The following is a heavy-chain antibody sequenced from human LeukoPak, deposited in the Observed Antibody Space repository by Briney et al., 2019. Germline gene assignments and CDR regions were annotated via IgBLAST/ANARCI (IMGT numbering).Heavy chain of an antibody. CDR1: GFTFSSYA. V-gene: IGHV3-23*01. J-gene: IGHJ2*01. CDR3: AKPEYSSSSRDWYFDL. D-gene: IGHD6-6*01. CDR2: ISGRGGST. Sequence: PGGSLRLSCAASGFTFSSYAMSWVRQAPGKGLEWVSAISGRGGSTYYADSVKGRFTIPRDNSKNTLYLQMNSLRAEDTAVYYCAKPEYSSSSRDWYFDLWGRGTLVTVSS.